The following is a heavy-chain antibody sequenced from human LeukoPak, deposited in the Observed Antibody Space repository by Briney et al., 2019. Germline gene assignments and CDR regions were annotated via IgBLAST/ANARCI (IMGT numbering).Heavy chain of an antibody. D-gene: IGHD1-26*01. V-gene: IGHV3-30*02. Sequence: GGSLRLSCAVSGFTFSTYGMHWVRQAPGKGLEWVAVIWYGGSNKYYADSVKGRFTISRDNSKNTLYLQMNSLRAEDTAVYYCAKDWSGSSAGFDYWGQGTLVTVSS. CDR1: GFTFSTYG. CDR3: AKDWSGSSAGFDY. J-gene: IGHJ4*02. CDR2: IWYGGSNK.